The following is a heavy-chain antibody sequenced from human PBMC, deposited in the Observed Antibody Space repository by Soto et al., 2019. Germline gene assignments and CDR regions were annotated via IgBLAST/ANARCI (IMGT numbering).Heavy chain of an antibody. CDR3: ARDGSGGDWMFFDS. D-gene: IGHD3-10*01. J-gene: IGHJ4*02. V-gene: IGHV3-33*01. CDR2: IWYDGTTK. CDR1: GFAFHRYG. Sequence: QVQLVESGGGVVQPGRSLRISCAASGFAFHRYGIQLVRQAPGKGLEWVADIWYDGTTKYYADSVKGRFNFSRDDSVNTVYFKMDSLRDDDTAFYYGARDGSGGDWMFFDSWGQGTVVTVSS.